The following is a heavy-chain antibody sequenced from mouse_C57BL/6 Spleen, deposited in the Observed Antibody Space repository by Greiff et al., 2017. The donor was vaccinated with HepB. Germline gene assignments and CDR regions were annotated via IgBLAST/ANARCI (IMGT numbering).Heavy chain of an antibody. Sequence: EVKLMESGGGLVKPGGSLKLSCAASGFTFSSYTMSWVRQTPEKRLEWVATISGGGGNTYYPDSVKGRFTISRDNAKNTLYLQMSSLRSEDTALYYCARTGDYYGSSPYFDYWGQGTTLTVSS. V-gene: IGHV5-9*01. J-gene: IGHJ2*01. CDR1: GFTFSSYT. CDR2: ISGGGGNT. D-gene: IGHD1-1*01. CDR3: ARTGDYYGSSPYFDY.